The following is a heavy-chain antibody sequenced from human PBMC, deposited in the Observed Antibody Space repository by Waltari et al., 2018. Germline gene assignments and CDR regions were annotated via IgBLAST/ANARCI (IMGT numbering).Heavy chain of an antibody. J-gene: IGHJ6*03. D-gene: IGHD2-2*01. Sequence: QVQLQESGPGLVKPSETLSLTCTVSGGSISSYYWSWIRQPPGKGLEWIGYIYYSGSTNSNPSLKSRVTISVDTSKNQFSLKLSSVTAADTAVYYCARGLVVPAASYYYYYYMDVWGKGTTVTVSS. CDR3: ARGLVVPAASYYYYYYMDV. CDR2: IYYSGST. CDR1: GGSISSYY. V-gene: IGHV4-59*01.